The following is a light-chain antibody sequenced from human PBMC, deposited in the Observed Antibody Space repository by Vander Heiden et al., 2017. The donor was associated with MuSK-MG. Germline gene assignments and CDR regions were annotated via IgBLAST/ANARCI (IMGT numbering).Light chain of an antibody. V-gene: IGKV1-39*01. J-gene: IGKJ2*01. Sequence: DIQMTQSPSSLSASVGDRVTITCRASQSISSYLNWYQQKPGKAPKLLIYAASSLQRGVPSRFSGSGSGTDFTLTISSRQPEDFATYYCQQSYSNPPYTFGQGTKLEIK. CDR2: AAS. CDR1: QSISSY. CDR3: QQSYSNPPYT.